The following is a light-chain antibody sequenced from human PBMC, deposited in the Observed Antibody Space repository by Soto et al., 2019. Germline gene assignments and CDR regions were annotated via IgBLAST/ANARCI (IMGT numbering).Light chain of an antibody. V-gene: IGLV2-11*01. CDR2: YVT. J-gene: IGLJ3*02. CDR1: SSDVV. CDR3: CSSAGVFTWV. Sequence: QSALTQPRSVSGAPGQSVTISCIGTSSDVVSWYQQHPDQAPKLIIYYVTQRPSGVPDRFSASKSGNAASLTISGLQAEDEADYYCCSSAGVFTWVFGGGTKLTVL.